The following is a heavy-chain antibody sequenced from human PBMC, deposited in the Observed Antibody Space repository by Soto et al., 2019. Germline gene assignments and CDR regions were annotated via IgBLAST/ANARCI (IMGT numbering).Heavy chain of an antibody. J-gene: IGHJ4*02. CDR1: GFTFSSYG. CDR3: AKDPGSSSPIFDY. D-gene: IGHD6-13*01. CDR2: ISYDGSNK. Sequence: PGGSLRLSCAASGFTFSSYGMHWVRQAPGKGLEWVAVISYDGSNKYYADSVKGRFTISRDNSKNTLYLQMNSLRAEDTAVYYCAKDPGSSSPIFDYWGQGTLVTGSS. V-gene: IGHV3-30*18.